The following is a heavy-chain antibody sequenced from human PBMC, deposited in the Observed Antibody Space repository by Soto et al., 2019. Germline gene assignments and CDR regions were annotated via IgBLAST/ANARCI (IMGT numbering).Heavy chain of an antibody. CDR2: ISAYNGNT. Sequence: QVQLVQSGAEVKKPGASVKVSCKASGYTFTSYGISWGRQAPGQGLEWMGWISAYNGNTNYAQKLQGRVTMTTDTSTSTASRELRSLRSDDTALYYCARYRCSSTSCYTRGLRWFDPWGQGTLVTVSS. CDR1: GYTFTSYG. D-gene: IGHD2-2*02. J-gene: IGHJ5*02. V-gene: IGHV1-18*01. CDR3: ARYRCSSTSCYTRGLRWFDP.